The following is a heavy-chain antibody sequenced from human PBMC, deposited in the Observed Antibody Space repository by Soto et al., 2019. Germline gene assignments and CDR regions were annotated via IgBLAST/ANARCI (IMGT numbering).Heavy chain of an antibody. D-gene: IGHD1-7*01. CDR3: ARDRTGDNWNYASAFDI. J-gene: IGHJ3*02. V-gene: IGHV3-11*01. CDR2: ISSSGSTI. Sequence: PGGSLRLSCAASGFTFIDYYMSWSRQAPGKGLEWVSYISSSGSTIYYADSVKGRFTISRDNAKNSLYLQMNSLRAEDTAVYYCARDRTGDNWNYASAFDIWGQGTMVTVS. CDR1: GFTFIDYY.